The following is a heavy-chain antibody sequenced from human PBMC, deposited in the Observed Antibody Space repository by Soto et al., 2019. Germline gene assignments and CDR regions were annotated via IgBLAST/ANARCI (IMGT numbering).Heavy chain of an antibody. CDR3: ARQRVVVVPAAFYYYGMDV. CDR1: GYTFTSYY. D-gene: IGHD2-2*01. V-gene: IGHV1-46*01. CDR2: INPSGGST. Sequence: GASVKVSFKASGYTFTSYYMHWVRQAPGQGLEWMGIINPSGGSTSYAQKFQGRVTMTRDTSTSTVYMELSSLRSEDTAVYYCARQRVVVVPAAFYYYGMDVWGQGTTVTVSS. J-gene: IGHJ6*02.